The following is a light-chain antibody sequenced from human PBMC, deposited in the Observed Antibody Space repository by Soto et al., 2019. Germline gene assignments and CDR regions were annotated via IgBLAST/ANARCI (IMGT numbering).Light chain of an antibody. J-gene: IGKJ1*01. CDR3: LQDINYPWT. V-gene: IGKV3-15*01. CDR1: QSISSN. Sequence: EIVMTQSPATLSVSPGEGATLSCRASQSISSNLVWYQQKPGQPPRLLIYGASTRDTGIPARFSGSGSGTDFTLAISSLQPEDSSTYYCLQDINYPWTFGQGTKVDIK. CDR2: GAS.